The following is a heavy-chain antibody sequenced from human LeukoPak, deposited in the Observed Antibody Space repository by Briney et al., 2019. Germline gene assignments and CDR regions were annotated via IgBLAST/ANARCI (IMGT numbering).Heavy chain of an antibody. CDR2: ITGGGSA. J-gene: IGHJ4*02. Sequence: SETLSLTCAVYGGSFSGYYWSWIRQPPGKGLEWIGEITGGGSANYNPSLKSRVTISVDTSKNQFSLKRSSVTAADTAVYYCARGLIGGGTRLDYWGQGTPVTVSS. CDR1: GGSFSGYY. CDR3: ARGLIGGGTRLDY. D-gene: IGHD2-15*01. V-gene: IGHV4-34*01.